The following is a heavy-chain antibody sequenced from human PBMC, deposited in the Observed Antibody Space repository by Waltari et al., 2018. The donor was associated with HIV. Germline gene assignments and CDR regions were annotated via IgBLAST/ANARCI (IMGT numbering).Heavy chain of an antibody. CDR2: IYSGGST. J-gene: IGHJ6*02. CDR1: GVPVSSNY. D-gene: IGHD2-21*02. Sequence: EVQLVESGGGLVQPGGSLSLSCAASGVPVSSNYMSWVRQAPGKEMEWVSVIYSGGSTYYADSVKVRFTISRDNSKNTLYLQMNSLRAEDTAVYYCASIAYCGGDCYPRGMDVWGQGTTVTVSS. CDR3: ASIAYCGGDCYPRGMDV. V-gene: IGHV3-66*01.